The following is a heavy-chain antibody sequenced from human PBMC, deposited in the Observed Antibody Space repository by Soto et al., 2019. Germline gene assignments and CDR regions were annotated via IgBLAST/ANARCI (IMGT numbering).Heavy chain of an antibody. CDR3: VQSKWELLRAFEV. J-gene: IGHJ3*01. V-gene: IGHV2-5*02. Sequence: HITLKESGPTLVKPTQTLTLTCTFAGFSLSRSEVGVGWIRQPPGKALEWLALIYGDDEKLYSPALKTRLTITRHTSENQVVLTMTNMDPVDTATYFCVQSKWELLRAFEVWGQGTIVTVSS. CDR2: IYGDDEK. D-gene: IGHD1-26*01. CDR1: GFSLSRSEVG.